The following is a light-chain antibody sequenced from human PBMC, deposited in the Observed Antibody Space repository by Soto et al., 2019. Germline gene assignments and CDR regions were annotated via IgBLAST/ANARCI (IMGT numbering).Light chain of an antibody. J-gene: IGKJ4*01. CDR2: DAS. CDR3: QQYNNWPLT. V-gene: IGKV3-11*01. CDR1: QSLSSF. Sequence: EIVLTQSPATLSLSPGERATLSCRASQSLSSFLAWYQQKPGQAPRLLIYDASNRATGIPARFSGSGSGTDFTLTVSNLEPEDFAVYYCQQYNNWPLTFGGGTTVEIK.